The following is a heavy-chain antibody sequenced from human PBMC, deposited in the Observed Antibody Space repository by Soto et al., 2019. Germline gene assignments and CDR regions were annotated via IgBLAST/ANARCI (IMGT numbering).Heavy chain of an antibody. V-gene: IGHV6-1*01. CDR3: ARXRQSVRGVQIAVGNFDS. CDR1: GDSVSSNIAA. D-gene: IGHD6-19*01. J-gene: IGHJ4*02. CDR2: TYYKSQWYY. Sequence: SPTLSLTCAISGDSVSSNIAAWNCIRQSPSRGPEWLGRTYYKSQWYYDYAVSVKSRITINPDTSKNQFSLQLNSVSPEDTAVYYCARXRQSVRGVQIAVGNFDSWGQGTLVTVSS.